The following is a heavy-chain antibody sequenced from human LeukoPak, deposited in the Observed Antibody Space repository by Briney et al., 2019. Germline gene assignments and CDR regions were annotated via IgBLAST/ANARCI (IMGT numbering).Heavy chain of an antibody. Sequence: SPTLSLTCAVYGGSFSGYYWSWVRQPPGKGLEWVGEINHSESTNYNPSLKSRVTISVDTSKKQCSVKLSSVTAADTAVYYCASDYGGPYYYYGMDVWSQGTTVTVSS. CDR1: GGSFSGYY. J-gene: IGHJ6*02. CDR3: ASDYGGPYYYYGMDV. D-gene: IGHD4-23*01. CDR2: INHSEST. V-gene: IGHV4-34*01.